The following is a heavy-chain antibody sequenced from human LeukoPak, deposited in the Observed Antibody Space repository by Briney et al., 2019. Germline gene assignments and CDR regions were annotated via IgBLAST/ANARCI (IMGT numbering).Heavy chain of an antibody. D-gene: IGHD3-3*01. V-gene: IGHV3-33*01. CDR1: GFTFSSYG. J-gene: IGHJ5*02. Sequence: GGSLRLSCAASGFTFSSYGMHWVRQAPGKGLGWVAVIWYDGSNKYYADSVKGRFTISRDNSKNTLYLQMNSLRAEDTAVYYCARDGYYDFWSGYYWRGNWFDPWGQGTLVTVSS. CDR2: IWYDGSNK. CDR3: ARDGYYDFWSGYYWRGNWFDP.